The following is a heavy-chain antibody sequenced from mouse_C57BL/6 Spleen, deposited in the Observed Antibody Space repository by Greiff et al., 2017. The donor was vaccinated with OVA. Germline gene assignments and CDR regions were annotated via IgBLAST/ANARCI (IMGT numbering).Heavy chain of an antibody. Sequence: VKLMESGPGLVAPSQSLSITCTVSGFSLTSYGVSWVRQPPGKGLEWLGVIWGDGGTNYHPALITRLSISKDNSKSKVFLKLNSLQTDDTATYYCAKTIVEAWFAYWGQGTLVTVSA. J-gene: IGHJ3*01. CDR2: IWGDGGT. CDR3: AKTIVEAWFAY. CDR1: GFSLTSYG. V-gene: IGHV2-3*01.